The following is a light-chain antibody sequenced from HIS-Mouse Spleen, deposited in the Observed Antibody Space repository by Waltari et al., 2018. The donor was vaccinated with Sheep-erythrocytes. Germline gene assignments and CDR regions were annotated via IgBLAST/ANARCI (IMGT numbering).Light chain of an antibody. CDR3: SSYAGSNNWV. V-gene: IGLV2-8*01. Sequence: QSALTQPPSASGSPGQSVTISCTGTSSDVGGYNYVSWYQHHPGKAPKLMIYDVSKRPAGVPDRVSGSKSGNTASLTVSGLQAEDEADYYCSSYAGSNNWVFGGGTKLTVL. J-gene: IGLJ3*02. CDR2: DVS. CDR1: SSDVGGYNY.